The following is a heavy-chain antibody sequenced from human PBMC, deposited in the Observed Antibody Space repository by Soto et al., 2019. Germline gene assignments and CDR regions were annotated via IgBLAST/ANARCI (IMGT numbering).Heavy chain of an antibody. J-gene: IGHJ6*03. V-gene: IGHV6-1*01. CDR3: AGTTSLQWYYMAV. CDR2: TYYRSTRWYN. Sequence: PSQTLSLTCAISGDSVFTNTVAWNWFRQSPSRGLEWLGRTYYRSTRWYNDYAVSVNSRIAVNPDTSKNQFSLHLNSVTPEDTAVYYCAGTTSLQWYYMAVRDKGTTVTVSS. D-gene: IGHD1-7*01. CDR1: GDSVFTNTVA.